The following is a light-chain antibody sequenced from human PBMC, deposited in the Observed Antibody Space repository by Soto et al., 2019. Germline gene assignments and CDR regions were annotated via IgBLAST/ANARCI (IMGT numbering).Light chain of an antibody. CDR2: EVS. Sequence: QSALTQPASVSGSPGQSITISCTGTSSDVGGYNYVSWYQHHPGKAPKLIIYEVSNRPSGVSNRFSGSKSGNTASLTISGLQAEDEADYYCHSYTSKSTGVFGTGTKPTVL. V-gene: IGLV2-14*01. J-gene: IGLJ1*01. CDR1: SSDVGGYNY. CDR3: HSYTSKSTGV.